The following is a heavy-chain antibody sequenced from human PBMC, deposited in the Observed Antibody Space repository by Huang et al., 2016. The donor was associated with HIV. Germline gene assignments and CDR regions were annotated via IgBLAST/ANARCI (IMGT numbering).Heavy chain of an antibody. CDR3: AFDI. V-gene: IGHV3-9*01. CDR2: ISWNSGSI. Sequence: EVQLVESGGGLVQPGRSLRLSCAASGFTFDHYGMPWVRQAPGKGLEWVSGISWNSGSIGYADSVKGRFTISRDNAKNSLYLQMNSLRAEVTALYYCAFDIWGQGTMVTVSS. CDR1: GFTFDHYG. J-gene: IGHJ3*02.